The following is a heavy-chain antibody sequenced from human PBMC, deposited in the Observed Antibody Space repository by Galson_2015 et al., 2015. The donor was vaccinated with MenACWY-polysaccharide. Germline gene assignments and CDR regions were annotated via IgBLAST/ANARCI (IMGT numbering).Heavy chain of an antibody. D-gene: IGHD2-21*02. CDR2: ISVGGDTT. V-gene: IGHV3-23*01. Sequence: SLRLSCAASGFSFNGYAMSWVRRAPGKGLEWVSTISVGGDTTYYADSVKGRFTISRDNSKNTLYLRMNSLRAEDTAIYYCAKAVVATALLDYWGQGTLVTVSS. J-gene: IGHJ4*02. CDR1: GFSFNGYA. CDR3: AKAVVATALLDY.